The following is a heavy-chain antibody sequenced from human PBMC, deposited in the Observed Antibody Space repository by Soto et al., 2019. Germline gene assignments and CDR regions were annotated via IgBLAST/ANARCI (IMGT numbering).Heavy chain of an antibody. CDR3: ARGWFGPDV. J-gene: IGHJ6*04. Sequence: EVQLVESGGGLVQPGGSLRLSCAASGFTLSGRSMHWVRQAPGKGLVWVSGIDNAGTDSTYADSVKGRFTSSRDNAKNMLYLQMNSLRVEDTAVYYCARGWFGPDVWSKWTTVTVSS. CDR1: GFTLSGRS. V-gene: IGHV3-74*01. CDR2: IDNAGTDS. D-gene: IGHD3-10*01.